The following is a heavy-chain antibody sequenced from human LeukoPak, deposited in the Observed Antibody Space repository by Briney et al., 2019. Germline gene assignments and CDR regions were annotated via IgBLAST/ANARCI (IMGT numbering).Heavy chain of an antibody. CDR2: IYYSGST. CDR3: ARARRAYYYYYMDV. Sequence: SETLSLTCTVSDGSISSSSYYWGWIRQPPGKGLEWIGSIYYSGSTYYNPSLKSRVTISVDTSKNQFSLKLSSVTAADTAVYYCARARRAYYYYYMDVWDKGTTVTVSS. V-gene: IGHV4-39*07. J-gene: IGHJ6*03. CDR1: DGSISSSSYY.